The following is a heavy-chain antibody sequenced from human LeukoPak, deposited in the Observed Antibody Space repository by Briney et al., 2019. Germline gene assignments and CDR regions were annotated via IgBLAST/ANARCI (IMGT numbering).Heavy chain of an antibody. V-gene: IGHV4-30-4*07. J-gene: IGHJ4*02. D-gene: IGHD2-2*01. CDR2: IYYSGST. CDR3: ARDPSTSTYCSTTSCLDY. Sequence: SETLSLTCAVSGGSISSGGYSWSWIRQPPGKGLEWIGYIYYSGSTYYNPSLKSRVTISVDTSKNQFSLKLSSVTAADTAVYYCARDPSTSTYCSTTSCLDYWGQGTLVTVSS. CDR1: GGSISSGGYS.